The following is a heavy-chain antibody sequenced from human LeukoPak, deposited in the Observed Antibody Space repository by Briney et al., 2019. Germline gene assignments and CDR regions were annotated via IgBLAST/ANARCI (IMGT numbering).Heavy chain of an antibody. D-gene: IGHD3-9*01. Sequence: SETLSLTCTVSGGSISSYYWSWIRQPPGKGLEWIGYIYYSGSTNYNPSLKSRVTISVDTSKNQFSLKLSSVTAADTAVYYCARGPTADWYYFDYWGQGTLVTVSS. V-gene: IGHV4-59*01. CDR2: IYYSGST. CDR3: ARGPTADWYYFDY. CDR1: GGSISSYY. J-gene: IGHJ4*02.